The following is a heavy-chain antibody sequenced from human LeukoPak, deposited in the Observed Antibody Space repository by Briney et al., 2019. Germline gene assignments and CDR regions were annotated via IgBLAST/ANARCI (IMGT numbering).Heavy chain of an antibody. CDR3: AKDGKNHFGY. V-gene: IGHV3-43*01. CDR1: GFTFDDYP. D-gene: IGHD1-14*01. J-gene: IGHJ4*02. Sequence: GGSLRLSCAASGFTFDDYPMHWVRQGPGKGLEWVSLISWDAGTTYYADSVKGRFTISRDNSKNSLYLQMNSLRTEDTALYYCAKDGKNHFGYWGQGTLVTVSS. CDR2: ISWDAGTT.